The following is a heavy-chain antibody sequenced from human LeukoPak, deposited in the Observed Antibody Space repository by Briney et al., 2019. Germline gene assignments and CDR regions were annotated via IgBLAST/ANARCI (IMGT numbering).Heavy chain of an antibody. D-gene: IGHD2-21*01. J-gene: IGHJ4*02. Sequence: SETLSLTCTVSGGSISSSSYYWGWIRQPPGKGLEWIGSIYYSGSTYYNPSLKSRVTISVDTSKNQFSLKLSSVTAADTAVYYCASVPRADWYPGDYWGQGTLVTVSS. CDR2: IYYSGST. V-gene: IGHV4-39*01. CDR3: ASVPRADWYPGDY. CDR1: GGSISSSSYY.